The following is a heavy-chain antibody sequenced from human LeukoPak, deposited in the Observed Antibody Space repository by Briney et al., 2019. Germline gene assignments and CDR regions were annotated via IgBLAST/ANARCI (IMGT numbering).Heavy chain of an antibody. Sequence: PGESLRLSCAASGFTVSSSWMNWVRQAPGKGLEWVSAISGSGGSTYYADSVKGRFTISRDNSKNTLYLQMNSLRAEDTAVYYCAKVPTYYYDSSPDYWGQGTLVTVSS. CDR2: ISGSGGST. V-gene: IGHV3-23*01. CDR1: GFTVSSSW. J-gene: IGHJ4*02. D-gene: IGHD3-22*01. CDR3: AKVPTYYYDSSPDY.